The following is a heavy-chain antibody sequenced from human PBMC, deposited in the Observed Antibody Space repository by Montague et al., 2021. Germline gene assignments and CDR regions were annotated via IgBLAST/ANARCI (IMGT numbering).Heavy chain of an antibody. CDR2: ITASSSSI. CDR1: GFTFRNYG. J-gene: IGHJ1*01. D-gene: IGHD6-19*01. Sequence: SLRLSCAASGFTFRNYGMNWVRQAPGKGLEWVSYITASSSSIYYADSVRGRFTISRDNPKNTLYLQMNSLRDEDTAVYYCARDSYSSGWYSAEYFQHWGQGTLVTVSS. CDR3: ARDSYSSGWYSAEYFQH. V-gene: IGHV3-48*02.